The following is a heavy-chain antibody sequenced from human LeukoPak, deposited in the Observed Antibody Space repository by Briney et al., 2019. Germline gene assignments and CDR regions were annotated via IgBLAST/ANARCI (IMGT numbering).Heavy chain of an antibody. J-gene: IGHJ2*01. CDR1: GGSISSYY. CDR3: ARVDGSSSWYRYFDL. D-gene: IGHD6-13*01. CDR2: IYYSGST. Sequence: SETLSLTCTVSGGSISSYYWSWIRQPPGKGLEWIGYIYYSGSTNYNPSLKSRVTISVDTSKNQFSLKLSSVTAADTAVYYCARVDGSSSWYRYFDLWGRGTLVTVSS. V-gene: IGHV4-59*01.